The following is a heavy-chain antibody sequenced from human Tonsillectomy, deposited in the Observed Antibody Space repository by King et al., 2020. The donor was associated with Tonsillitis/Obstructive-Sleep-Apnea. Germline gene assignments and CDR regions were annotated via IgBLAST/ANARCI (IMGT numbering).Heavy chain of an antibody. V-gene: IGHV1-2*04. J-gene: IGHJ5*02. CDR2: INPNSGGT. D-gene: IGHD2-15*01. Sequence: QLVQSGAEVKKPGASVKVSCKASGYTFTGYYMHWVRQAPGQGLEWMGWINPNSGGTNYAQKFQGWVTMTRDTSISTAYMELSRLRSDDTAVYYCARSEGYCSGGGCYSWSWFDPWGQGTLVTVSS. CDR3: ARSEGYCSGGGCYSWSWFDP. CDR1: GYTFTGYY.